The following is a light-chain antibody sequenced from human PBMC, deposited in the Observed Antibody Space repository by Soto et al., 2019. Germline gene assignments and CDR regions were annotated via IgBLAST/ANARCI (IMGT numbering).Light chain of an antibody. CDR1: QTITRW. CDR3: QQLFRYPPT. J-gene: IGKJ3*01. CDR2: DAS. V-gene: IGKV1-5*01. Sequence: IQMAEFSSTLYASLGDTFTINCLASQTITRWMAWYQQKPGKAPKLLIYDASTLESGVPSRFSGSRSGTEFTLTVSSLQPDDFATYSCQQLFRYPPTFGPGTKVDI.